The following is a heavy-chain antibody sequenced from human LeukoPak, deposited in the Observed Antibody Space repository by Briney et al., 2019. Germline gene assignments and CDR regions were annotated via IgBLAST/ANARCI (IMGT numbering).Heavy chain of an antibody. V-gene: IGHV4-31*03. D-gene: IGHD6-19*01. J-gene: IGHJ4*02. CDR1: GGSISSGGYY. Sequence: SETLSLTCTVSGGSISSGGYYWSWIRQHPGKGLEWIGYIYHSENTNYNPSLKSRVTMSVDTSKNQFSLKLSSVTAADTAVYYCARVYSPRTVAGTGFDNWGQGTLVTVS. CDR3: ARVYSPRTVAGTGFDN. CDR2: IYHSENT.